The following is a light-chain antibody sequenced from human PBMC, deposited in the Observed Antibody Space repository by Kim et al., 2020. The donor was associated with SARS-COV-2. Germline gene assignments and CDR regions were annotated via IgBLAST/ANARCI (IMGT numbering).Light chain of an antibody. Sequence: SYELTQPPSVSVSPGQTASITCSGYKLGDKYVSWYQQKLGQSPVVVIYQDNQRPSGIPERFSGSNSGNTATLTISGVEAGDEGDYSCQVWENSSDHVVFGGGTQLTVL. CDR2: QDN. CDR1: KLGDKY. CDR3: QVWENSSDHVV. V-gene: IGLV3-1*01. J-gene: IGLJ2*01.